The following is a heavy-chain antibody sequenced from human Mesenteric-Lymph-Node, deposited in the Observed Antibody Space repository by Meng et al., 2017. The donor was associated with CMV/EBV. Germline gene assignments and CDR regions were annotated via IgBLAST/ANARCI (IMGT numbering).Heavy chain of an antibody. Sequence: ASAKVSCKATGYGFTGYYVHWVRQAPGQGLLWLGWINSGSGGTFYAEAFQGRITMSRDTSIGTAYMELGALTSDDTAMYYCVSLVTLRQGVVYWGQGTLVTVSS. CDR1: GYGFTGYY. J-gene: IGHJ4*02. V-gene: IGHV1-2*02. D-gene: IGHD2-21*02. CDR2: INSGSGGT. CDR3: VSLVTLRQGVVY.